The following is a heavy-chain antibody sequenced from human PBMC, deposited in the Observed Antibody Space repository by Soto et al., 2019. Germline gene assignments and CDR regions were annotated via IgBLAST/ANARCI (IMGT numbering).Heavy chain of an antibody. J-gene: IGHJ4*02. D-gene: IGHD3-10*01. CDR3: AKKVNSGPGSQYYDY. CDR1: GFTYSSYA. Sequence: GASLRLSCAASGFTYSSYALHWVRQAPGKGLEWVAVISYDGSNKYYADSVKGRFTISRDNSKNTLYLQMNSRRAEDTAIYYCAKKVNSGPGSQYYDYWGQGTLVNVSS. V-gene: IGHV3-30-3*02. CDR2: ISYDGSNK.